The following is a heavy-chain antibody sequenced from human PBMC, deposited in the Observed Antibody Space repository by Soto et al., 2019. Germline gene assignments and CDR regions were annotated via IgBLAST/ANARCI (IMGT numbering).Heavy chain of an antibody. D-gene: IGHD3-22*01. CDR3: AKEGAGYYDRSPFDS. CDR2: ISGSGEST. CDR1: GFPFSGYA. V-gene: IGHV3-23*01. Sequence: EVQLLESGGGLVQPGGSLRLSCAASGFPFSGYAMSWVRRAPGKGPEWVSSISGSGESTHYADSVKGRFTISRDNSKNTLYLQMNSLRAEDTAVYYCAKEGAGYYDRSPFDSLGQGNLVTVSS. J-gene: IGHJ5*01.